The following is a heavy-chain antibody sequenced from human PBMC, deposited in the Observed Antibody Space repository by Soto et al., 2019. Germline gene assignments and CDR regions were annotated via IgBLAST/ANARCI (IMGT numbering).Heavy chain of an antibody. CDR3: ARLRYSSSWYFGAFDI. V-gene: IGHV5-51*01. CDR1: GYSFISYW. CDR2: IYPGDSDT. Sequence: GESLKISCKGSGYSFISYWIVWVRQMPGKGLEWMGIIYPGDSDTRYSPSFQGQVTISADKSISTAYLQWSSLKASDTAMYYCARLRYSSSWYFGAFDIWGQGTMVTVSS. J-gene: IGHJ3*02. D-gene: IGHD6-13*01.